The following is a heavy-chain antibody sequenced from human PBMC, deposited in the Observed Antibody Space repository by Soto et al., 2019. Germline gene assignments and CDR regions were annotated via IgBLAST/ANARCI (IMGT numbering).Heavy chain of an antibody. D-gene: IGHD2-2*02. J-gene: IGHJ5*02. V-gene: IGHV6-1*01. Sequence: SQTLSLTCAISGDSVSSNTAAWNWIRQSPSRGLEWLGRTYYRSKWYNDYAVSVKSRITINPDTSKNQFSLQLNSVTPEDTAVYYCAREHIVVVPAAIHRGSELWGQGTLVTVSS. CDR2: TYYRSKWYN. CDR3: AREHIVVVPAAIHRGSEL. CDR1: GDSVSSNTAA.